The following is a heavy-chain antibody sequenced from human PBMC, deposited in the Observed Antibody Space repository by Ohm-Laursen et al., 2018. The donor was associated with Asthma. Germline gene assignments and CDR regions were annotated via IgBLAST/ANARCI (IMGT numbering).Heavy chain of an antibody. CDR1: GGYIYNHW. D-gene: IGHD6-19*01. CDR3: ARSIGWYSLDL. V-gene: IGHV4-4*02. J-gene: IGHJ4*02. CDR2: ISHSGAA. Sequence: SETLSLTCALSGGYIYNHWWSWVRQPPGKGLEWIAEISHSGAASFNPSLTSRVTISLDKSKTHFSLELTSETAADTAVYYCARSIGWYSLDLWGQGTLVTVSS.